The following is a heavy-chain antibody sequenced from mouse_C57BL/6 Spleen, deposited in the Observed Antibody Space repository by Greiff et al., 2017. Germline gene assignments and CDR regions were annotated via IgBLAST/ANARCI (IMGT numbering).Heavy chain of an antibody. CDR3: ARLIYDGYYDWYFDV. V-gene: IGHV5-12*01. CDR2: ISNGGGST. CDR1: GFTFSDYY. J-gene: IGHJ1*03. Sequence: EVMLVESGGGLVQPGGSLKLSCAASGFTFSDYYMYWVRQTPEKRLEWVAYISNGGGSTYYPDTVKGRFTISRDNAKNTLYLQMSRLKSEDTAMYYCARLIYDGYYDWYFDVWGTGTTVTVSS. D-gene: IGHD2-3*01.